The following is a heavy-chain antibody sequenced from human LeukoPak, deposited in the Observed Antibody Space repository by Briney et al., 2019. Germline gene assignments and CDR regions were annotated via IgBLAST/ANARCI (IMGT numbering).Heavy chain of an antibody. CDR2: IKEDGSVM. D-gene: IGHD6-19*01. V-gene: IGHV3-7*01. CDR3: ARDLWGSYSTGSYLDY. J-gene: IGHJ4*02. Sequence: GGSLRLSCAVSGFPFTNYWMSWVRQAPGKGLEWVANIKEDGSVMYYVDSLKGRFTISRDSAQDSLYLQMNSLRVEDTAVYFCARDLWGSYSTGSYLDYWGQGALVTVSS. CDR1: GFPFTNYW.